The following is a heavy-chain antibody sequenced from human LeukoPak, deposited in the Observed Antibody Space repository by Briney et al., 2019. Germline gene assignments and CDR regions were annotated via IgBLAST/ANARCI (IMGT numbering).Heavy chain of an antibody. V-gene: IGHV3-30-3*01. CDR3: ARDLSGHWTYDY. Sequence: GRSLRLSCAASGFTFRNYYMHWVCQAPGKGLEWVAVISLDGNNEYYADSVKGRFSLSRDNSMNTLYLQLNSLRTEDTAMYYCARDLSGHWTYDYWGQGTLVTVSS. CDR1: GFTFRNYY. CDR2: ISLDGNNE. J-gene: IGHJ4*01. D-gene: IGHD1-1*01.